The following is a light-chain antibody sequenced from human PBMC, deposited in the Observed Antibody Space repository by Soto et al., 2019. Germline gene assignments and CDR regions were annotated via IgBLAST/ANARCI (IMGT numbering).Light chain of an antibody. J-gene: IGLJ2*01. CDR1: TSNIGSSS. CDR3: ATWDDSLGGPV. Sequence: QSVLTQPPSASGTPGQRVTISCSGSTSNIGSSSVYWYQQLPGTAPKVFIYENNRRPSGVPDRFPGSKSGTSASLAISGLRSEDEADYYCATWDDSLGGPVFGGGTKVTVL. V-gene: IGLV1-47*01. CDR2: ENN.